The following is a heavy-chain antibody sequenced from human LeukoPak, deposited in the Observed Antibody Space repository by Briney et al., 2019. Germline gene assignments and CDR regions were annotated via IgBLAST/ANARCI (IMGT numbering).Heavy chain of an antibody. V-gene: IGHV4-59*01. Sequence: SETLSLTCTVSSGSISSYFWSWIRQPPGKGLEWIGYIYYSGETDYNPSLKSRVTISVDTSKNQFSLKLTSVTAADTAVYYCARLSVAGTVDYWGQGTLITVSS. D-gene: IGHD6-19*01. J-gene: IGHJ4*02. CDR1: SGSISSYF. CDR3: ARLSVAGTVDY. CDR2: IYYSGET.